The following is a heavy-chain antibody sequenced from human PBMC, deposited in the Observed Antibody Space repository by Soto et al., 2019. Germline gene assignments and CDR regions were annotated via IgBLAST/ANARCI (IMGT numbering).Heavy chain of an antibody. Sequence: SETLSLTCAVSGGSISSGGYSWSWIRQPPGKGLEWIGYIYHSGSTYYNPSLKGRVTISVDRSKNQFSLKLSSVTAADTAVYYCARGGLLPDYWGQGTLVTVSS. D-gene: IGHD6-19*01. V-gene: IGHV4-30-2*01. CDR1: GGSISSGGYS. CDR3: ARGGLLPDY. J-gene: IGHJ4*02. CDR2: IYHSGST.